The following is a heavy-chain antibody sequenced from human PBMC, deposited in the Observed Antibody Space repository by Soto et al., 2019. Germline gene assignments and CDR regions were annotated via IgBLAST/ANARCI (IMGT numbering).Heavy chain of an antibody. V-gene: IGHV4-30-4*01. CDR2: IYKSATT. D-gene: IGHD2-15*01. Sequence: SETLSLTCSVSGDSISTVDYFWAWIRQPPGQALEYIGYIYKSATTYYNPSFESRVAISLDTSKSQFSLNVTAVTAADTAVYFCARGRYCLTGRCFPNWFDSWGQGTLVTVSS. CDR1: GDSISTVDYF. CDR3: ARGRYCLTGRCFPNWFDS. J-gene: IGHJ5*01.